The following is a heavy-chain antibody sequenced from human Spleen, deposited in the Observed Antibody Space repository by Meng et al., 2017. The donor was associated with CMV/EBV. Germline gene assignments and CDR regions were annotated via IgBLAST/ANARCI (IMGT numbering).Heavy chain of an antibody. D-gene: IGHD4-23*01. Sequence: LRLSCAVYGGSFSGYYWSWIRQPPGKGLEWIGEINHSGSTNYNPSLKSRVTISVDTSKNQFSLKLSSVTAADTAVYYCARVPIRGGGNSWRDAFDIWGQGTMVTVSS. CDR2: INHSGST. V-gene: IGHV4-34*01. J-gene: IGHJ3*02. CDR3: ARVPIRGGGNSWRDAFDI. CDR1: GGSFSGYY.